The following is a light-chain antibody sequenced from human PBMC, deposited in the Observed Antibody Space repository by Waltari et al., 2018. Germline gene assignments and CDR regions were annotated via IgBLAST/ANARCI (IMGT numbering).Light chain of an antibody. J-gene: IGKJ4*01. V-gene: IGKV3-11*01. CDR2: DAS. CDR3: QQRSNWPLI. Sequence: EIVLTQSPATLSLSPGGSAPLSCRASQSVSSYLAWYQQKPGQAPRLLIYDASNRATGIPARFSGSGSGTDFTLTISSLEPEDFAVYYCQQRSNWPLIFGGGTKVEIK. CDR1: QSVSSY.